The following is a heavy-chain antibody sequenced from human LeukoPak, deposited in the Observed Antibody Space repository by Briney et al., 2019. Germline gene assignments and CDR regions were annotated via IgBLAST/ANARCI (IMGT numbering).Heavy chain of an antibody. Sequence: GGSLRLSCAASGFTFSNYWMSWVRQAPGEGLEWVANIKQDESKKYYVDSVKGRFTISRDNAKNSLYLQMNSLRAEDTAVYYCAREIYGEGFFDYWGQGTLVTVSS. J-gene: IGHJ4*02. CDR2: IKQDESKK. CDR3: AREIYGEGFFDY. CDR1: GFTFSNYW. V-gene: IGHV3-7*01. D-gene: IGHD3-10*01.